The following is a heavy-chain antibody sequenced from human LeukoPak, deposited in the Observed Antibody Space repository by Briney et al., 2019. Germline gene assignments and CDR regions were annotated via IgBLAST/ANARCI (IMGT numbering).Heavy chain of an antibody. CDR2: ISGSGGNR. J-gene: IGHJ4*02. Sequence: TGGSLRLSCAASGFTFTNYGVSWVRQAPGKGLEWVSVISGSGGNRNYGDAVKGRFTVSRDNSNNNTMYLQMNSLRAEDTAVYYCARVRLNYDSRGLRYYFDYWGQGTLVTVSS. CDR3: ARVRLNYDSRGLRYYFDY. CDR1: GFTFTNYG. V-gene: IGHV3-23*01. D-gene: IGHD3-22*01.